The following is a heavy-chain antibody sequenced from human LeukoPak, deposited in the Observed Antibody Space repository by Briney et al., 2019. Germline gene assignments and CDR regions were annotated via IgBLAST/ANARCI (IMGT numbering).Heavy chain of an antibody. Sequence: PGRSLRLSCAASGFTFSNYGMHWVRQAPGKGLEWLAVIWSDGSNKYYADSVKGRFTISRDNSENTLYLQMNSLRAEDTAVYYCARGNSGYYYAFDIWGQGTMVTVSS. CDR3: ARGNSGYYYAFDI. CDR1: GFTFSNYG. CDR2: IWSDGSNK. D-gene: IGHD3-22*01. J-gene: IGHJ3*02. V-gene: IGHV3-33*01.